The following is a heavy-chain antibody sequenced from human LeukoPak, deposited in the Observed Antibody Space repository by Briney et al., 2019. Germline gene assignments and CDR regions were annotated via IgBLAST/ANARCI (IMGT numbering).Heavy chain of an antibody. V-gene: IGHV1-8*01. Sequence: ASVKASCKASGYTFTSYDINWVRQAPGQGLEWMGWMSPNSGNTGYAQKFQGRVTMTRDTSITTAYMELSSLRSEDTAVYYCARGQTSYYHYYGLDVWGQGTTVTASS. J-gene: IGHJ6*02. CDR2: MSPNSGNT. CDR1: GYTFTSYD. CDR3: ARGQTSYYHYYGLDV.